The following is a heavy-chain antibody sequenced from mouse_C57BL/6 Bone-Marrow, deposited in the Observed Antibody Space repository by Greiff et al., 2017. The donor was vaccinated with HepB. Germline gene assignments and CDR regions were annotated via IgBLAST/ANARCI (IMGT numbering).Heavy chain of an antibody. CDR2: IRNKANGYTT. Sequence: EVQVVESGGGLVQPGGSLSLSCAASGFTFTDYYMSWVRQPPGKALEWLGFIRNKANGYTTEYSASVKGRFTISRDNSQSILYLQMNALRAEDSATYYCARYDYGNPDYWGQGTTLTVSS. V-gene: IGHV7-3*01. CDR1: GFTFTDYY. D-gene: IGHD2-1*01. CDR3: ARYDYGNPDY. J-gene: IGHJ2*01.